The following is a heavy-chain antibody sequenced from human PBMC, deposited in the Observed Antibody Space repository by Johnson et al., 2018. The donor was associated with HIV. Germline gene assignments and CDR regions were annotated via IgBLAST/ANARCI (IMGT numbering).Heavy chain of an antibody. Sequence: QVQLVESGGGVVQPGRSLRLSCAASGFTFSTYVMYWVRKAPGKGLEWVALISHDGSNDYCADSVKGRFTISRDNAKNTMFLQMNSLRTEDTAVYYCAKGPYGSGWHEMSHYTLDIWGRGTMVTVSS. CDR2: ISHDGSND. CDR3: AKGPYGSGWHEMSHYTLDI. D-gene: IGHD6-19*01. J-gene: IGHJ3*02. CDR1: GFTFSTYV. V-gene: IGHV3-30*18.